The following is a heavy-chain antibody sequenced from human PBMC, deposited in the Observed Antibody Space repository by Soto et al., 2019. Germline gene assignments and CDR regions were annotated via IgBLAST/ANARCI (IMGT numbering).Heavy chain of an antibody. Sequence: LSLTCAVSGVSLTSGNWWTWVRQSPQRGLEYIGEIFHDGTANYYPSFERRVAMSVDTSRNQFSLKLTSVTAADTAVYFCARLVYDTRLNYMYFDFWGPGTLVTVPS. CDR2: IFHDGTA. CDR1: GVSLTSGNW. V-gene: IGHV4-4*01. D-gene: IGHD3-10*01. CDR3: ARLVYDTRLNYMYFDF. J-gene: IGHJ4*02.